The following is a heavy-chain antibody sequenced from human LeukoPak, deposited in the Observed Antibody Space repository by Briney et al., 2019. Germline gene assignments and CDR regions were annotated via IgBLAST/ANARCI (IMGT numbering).Heavy chain of an antibody. D-gene: IGHD2-21*02. CDR2: IYYTGSS. J-gene: IGHJ3*01. CDR1: GGSISSYY. Sequence: SETLSLTCTVAGGSISSYYWNWIRQPPGEGLEWIGYIYYTGSSNYNPSLKSRVTISLDTSKNQFSLKLSSVTAADTAVYYCVRRVVVVTANDKSDAFDVWGQGTVVTVSS. CDR3: VRRVVVVTANDKSDAFDV. V-gene: IGHV4-59*01.